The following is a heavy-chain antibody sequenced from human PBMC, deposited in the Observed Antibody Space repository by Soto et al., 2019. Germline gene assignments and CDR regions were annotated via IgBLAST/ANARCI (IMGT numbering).Heavy chain of an antibody. CDR2: MNPGSGDT. J-gene: IGHJ5*02. V-gene: IGHV1-8*02. CDR3: ARMESFGSLNWFDP. Sequence: VASVKVSCKASGYTFTNNYVSWVRQATGQGLEWMGWMNPGSGDTGYAQKFQGRVTMTRDISIATAYMELNSLTSEDTAIYYCARMESFGSLNWFDPWGQGTLVTVSS. CDR1: GYTFTNNY. D-gene: IGHD5-18*01.